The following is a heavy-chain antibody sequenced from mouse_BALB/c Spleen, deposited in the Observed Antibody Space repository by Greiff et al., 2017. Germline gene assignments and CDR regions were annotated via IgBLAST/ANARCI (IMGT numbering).Heavy chain of an antibody. Sequence: QVTLKESGPGLVAPSQSLSITCTVSGFSLTGYGVNWVRQPPGKGLEWLGMIWGDGSTDYNSPLKSRQSISKDNSKSQVFFKMHSLQTDDTARYYCASRSYYYGGQGTLVTVSA. D-gene: IGHD1-1*01. CDR2: IWGDGST. V-gene: IGHV2-6-7*01. CDR3: ASRSYYY. CDR1: GFSLTGYG. J-gene: IGHJ3*01.